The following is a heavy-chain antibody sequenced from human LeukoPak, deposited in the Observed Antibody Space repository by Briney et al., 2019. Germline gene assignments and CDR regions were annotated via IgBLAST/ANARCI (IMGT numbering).Heavy chain of an antibody. CDR2: ISNDGGST. D-gene: IGHD2-15*01. J-gene: IGHJ4*02. V-gene: IGHV3-64*01. CDR3: ARVAVGGHFDY. CDR1: GFTFSGYA. Sequence: GSLRLSCVASGFTFSGYAVHWVRQAPGKGLEYVSAISNDGGSTYYANSVKGRFTISRDNSKNTLYLHMGSLRAEDMAVYYCARVAVGGHFDYWGQGTLVTVSS.